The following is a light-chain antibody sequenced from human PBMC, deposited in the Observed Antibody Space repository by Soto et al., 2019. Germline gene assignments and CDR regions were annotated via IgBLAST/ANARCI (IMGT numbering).Light chain of an antibody. J-gene: IGKJ5*01. V-gene: IGKV1-9*01. CDR2: AAS. CDR3: QHLDSYST. Sequence: DIQLTQSPSFLSASVGDRVTITCRASQGISSYLAWYQQKPGKAPKLLIYAASTLQSGVPSRFSGSGSGTESTLTISSLQPEDFATYYCQHLDSYSTFGQGTQLEIK. CDR1: QGISSY.